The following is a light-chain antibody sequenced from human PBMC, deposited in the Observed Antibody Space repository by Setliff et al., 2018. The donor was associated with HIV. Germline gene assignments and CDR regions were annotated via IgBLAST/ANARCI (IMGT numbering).Light chain of an antibody. CDR2: QAS. J-gene: IGLJ1*01. Sequence: QSALAQPASVSGSPGQSITISCTGTSGDVGRYNLVSWYQQQPGKPPKLMIYQASKRPSGVSNRFSGSKSGNTASLTISGLQAEDEADYYCCSNTGSNTDVFGTGTKATV. CDR1: SGDVGRYNL. CDR3: CSNTGSNTDV. V-gene: IGLV2-23*01.